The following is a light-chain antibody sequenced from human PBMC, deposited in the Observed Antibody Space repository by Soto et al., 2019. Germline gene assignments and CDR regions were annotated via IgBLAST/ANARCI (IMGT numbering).Light chain of an antibody. CDR3: QQRSNWPPL. CDR1: QSVSSY. Sequence: EIVLTQSPATLSLSPGERATLSCSASQSVSSYLAWYQQKPGQAPRLLIYDASNRATGIPARFSGSGSGTDCTLTISSLEPEDFEVYYCQQRSNWPPLFGPGTKVDIK. CDR2: DAS. V-gene: IGKV3-11*01. J-gene: IGKJ3*01.